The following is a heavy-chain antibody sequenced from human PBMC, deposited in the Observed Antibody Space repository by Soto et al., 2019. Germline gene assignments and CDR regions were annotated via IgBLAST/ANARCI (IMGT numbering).Heavy chain of an antibody. Sequence: SETLSLTCTVSGDSINTPHYYWSWIRQPPGKGLEWIGYIYYSGSTYYNPSLKSRVTISVDTSKNQFSLKLSSVTAADTAVYYCARPPGATPYYYGMDVWGQGTTVTVSS. CDR3: ARPPGATPYYYGMDV. V-gene: IGHV4-39*01. J-gene: IGHJ6*02. D-gene: IGHD1-26*01. CDR2: IYYSGST. CDR1: GDSINTPHYY.